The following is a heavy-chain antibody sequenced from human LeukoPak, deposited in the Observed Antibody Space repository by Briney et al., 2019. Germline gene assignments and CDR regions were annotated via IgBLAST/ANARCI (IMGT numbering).Heavy chain of an antibody. J-gene: IGHJ3*02. CDR3: ARGRYCSADICSGGDAFDI. D-gene: IGHD2-15*01. V-gene: IGHV4-4*07. Sequence: SETLSLTCTVSGGSINNYYWSWIRQPAGKGLEWIGRIYTRGITNYNPSLKRRVTMSVDTSKNQFSLKLSSVTAADTAVYYCARGRYCSADICSGGDAFDIWGQGTMVSVSS. CDR1: GGSINNYY. CDR2: IYTRGIT.